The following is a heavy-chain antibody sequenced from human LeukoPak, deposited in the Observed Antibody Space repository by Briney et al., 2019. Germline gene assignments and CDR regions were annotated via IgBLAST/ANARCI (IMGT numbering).Heavy chain of an antibody. CDR3: VRGPRYSGYDYFDY. Sequence: GGSLRLSCAASGFTFSNYSMIWVRQAPGKGLEWVSYISSSSTTIYYADSVKGRFTISRDNAKNSLYLQMSSLRREDTAVYFCVRGPRYSGYDYFDYWGQGTLVTVSS. J-gene: IGHJ4*02. CDR1: GFTFSNYS. CDR2: ISSSSTTI. V-gene: IGHV3-48*01. D-gene: IGHD5-12*01.